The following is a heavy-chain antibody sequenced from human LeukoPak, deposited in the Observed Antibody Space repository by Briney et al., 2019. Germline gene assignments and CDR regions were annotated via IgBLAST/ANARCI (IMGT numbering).Heavy chain of an antibody. D-gene: IGHD1-26*01. J-gene: IGHJ4*02. CDR1: GGSFSGYY. CDR2: INHSGST. CDR3: ARGRSEWELTAFDY. V-gene: IGHV4-34*01. Sequence: ASETLSLTCAVYGGSFSGYYWSWIRQPPGKGLEWIGEINHSGSTNYNPSLKSRVTISVDTSKNQFSLKLSSVTAADTAVYYCARGRSEWELTAFDYWGQGTLVTVSS.